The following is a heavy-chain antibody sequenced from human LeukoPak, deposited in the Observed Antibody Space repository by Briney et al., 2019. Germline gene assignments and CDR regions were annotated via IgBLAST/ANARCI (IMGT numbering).Heavy chain of an antibody. CDR2: IYYSGNT. CDR1: GGSISSNY. Sequence: SETLSLTCTVSGGSISSNYWSWIRQPPGKGLEWIGFIYYSGNTNYNPSLKSRVIISVDTSKNQFSLKLSSVTAADTAVYYCARLKGYSSGWYPSYYFDYWGQGTLVTVSS. D-gene: IGHD6-19*01. J-gene: IGHJ4*02. CDR3: ARLKGYSSGWYPSYYFDY. V-gene: IGHV4-59*08.